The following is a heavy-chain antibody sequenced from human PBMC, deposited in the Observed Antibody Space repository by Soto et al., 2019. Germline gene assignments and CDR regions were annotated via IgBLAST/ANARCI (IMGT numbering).Heavy chain of an antibody. V-gene: IGHV4-59*01. CDR3: ALRSMAVVPEY. Sequence: QVQLQESGPGLVKPSETLSLTCAVSGDSISSYYCMWIRQPPGKGLESIGYLYYGRSANHHPSLKSRVTLSVDTSTNPCSLTLSSMTAADTAVYYCALRSMAVVPEYWGQGTLVTVSS. CDR1: GDSISSYY. CDR2: LYYGRSA. J-gene: IGHJ4*02. D-gene: IGHD3-22*01.